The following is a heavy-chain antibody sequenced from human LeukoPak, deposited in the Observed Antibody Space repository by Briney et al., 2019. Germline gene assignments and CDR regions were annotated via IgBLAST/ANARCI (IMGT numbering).Heavy chain of an antibody. V-gene: IGHV4-59*08. Sequence: SETLSLSCTVSGVSISGYYWLWSRQPPGKGLEYIGYIYYNGITNYNPSLRSRVTISVDTSKNQFSLRLSSVTAADTAVYYCARWDYEGSGYRKFDFWGQGTLVTVSS. J-gene: IGHJ4*02. D-gene: IGHD3-22*01. CDR2: IYYNGIT. CDR3: ARWDYEGSGYRKFDF. CDR1: GVSISGYY.